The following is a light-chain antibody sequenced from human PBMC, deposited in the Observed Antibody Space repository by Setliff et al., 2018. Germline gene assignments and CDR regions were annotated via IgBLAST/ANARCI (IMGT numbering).Light chain of an antibody. CDR3: SSYVGGNNFV. J-gene: IGLJ1*01. CDR2: NVS. CDR1: SSDVGSYDL. Sequence: SVLTQPASVSGSPGQSITISCSGTSSDVGSYDLVSWYQQHPGKAPKLIIYNVSGRPSGVSHRFSGSKSDNTASLTISGLQAEDEADYYCSSYVGGNNFVFGSGTKVTVL. V-gene: IGLV2-14*03.